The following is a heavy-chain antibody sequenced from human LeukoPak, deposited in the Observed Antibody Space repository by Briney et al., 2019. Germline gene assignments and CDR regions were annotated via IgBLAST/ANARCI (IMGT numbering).Heavy chain of an antibody. D-gene: IGHD2-2*01. Sequence: ASVKVSCKASGHTFTGYYMHWVRQAPGQGLEWMGWINPNSGGTNYAQKFQGRVTMTRDTSISTAYMELSRLRSDDTAVYYCARVRTDYYYMDVWGKGTTVTVSS. CDR2: INPNSGGT. J-gene: IGHJ6*03. CDR3: ARVRTDYYYMDV. CDR1: GHTFTGYY. V-gene: IGHV1-2*02.